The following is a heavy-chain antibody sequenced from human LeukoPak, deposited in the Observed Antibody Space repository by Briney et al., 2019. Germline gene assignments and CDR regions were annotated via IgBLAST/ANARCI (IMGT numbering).Heavy chain of an antibody. CDR1: GFTFSSYG. Sequence: GGSLRLFCAASGFTFSSYGMHWVRQAPGKGLEWVAVIWYDGSNKYYADSVKGRFTISRDNSKNTLYLQMNSLRAEDTAVYYCARGESSSWYLKPYYGMDVWGKGTTVTVSS. CDR3: ARGESSSWYLKPYYGMDV. V-gene: IGHV3-33*01. D-gene: IGHD6-13*01. CDR2: IWYDGSNK. J-gene: IGHJ6*04.